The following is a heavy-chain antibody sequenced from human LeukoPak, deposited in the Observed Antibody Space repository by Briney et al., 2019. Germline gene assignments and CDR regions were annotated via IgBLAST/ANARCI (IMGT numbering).Heavy chain of an antibody. CDR2: IKTTGLTT. CDR3: ARAGQLRYMDV. Sequence: GGSLRLSCAASGFDFSDYYMSWIRQAPGKGLEWISNIKTTGLTTYYADSVRGRFTISRDNAKNSLFLQMNSLRADDTAIYYCARAGQLRYMDVWGKGTAVTVSS. J-gene: IGHJ6*03. V-gene: IGHV3-11*04. CDR1: GFDFSDYY.